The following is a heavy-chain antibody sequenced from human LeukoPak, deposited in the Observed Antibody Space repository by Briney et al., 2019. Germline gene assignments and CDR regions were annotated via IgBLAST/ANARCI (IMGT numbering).Heavy chain of an antibody. V-gene: IGHV3-33*06. Sequence: RAGGSLRLSCAASGFTFSTYGMLWVRQAPGKGLEWVTLIWYDGSYENYADSVKGRFTISRDHSKNTLFLQMNSLRAEDTAVYYCAKDWGLASPYYFMDVWGKGTTVTVSS. J-gene: IGHJ6*03. CDR3: AKDWGLASPYYFMDV. D-gene: IGHD6-13*01. CDR2: IWYDGSYE. CDR1: GFTFSTYG.